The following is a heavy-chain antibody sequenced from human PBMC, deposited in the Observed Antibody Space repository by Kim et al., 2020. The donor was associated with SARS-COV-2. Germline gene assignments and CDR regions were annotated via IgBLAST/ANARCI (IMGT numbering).Heavy chain of an antibody. CDR3: AREVVRGPNYYGMDV. CDR1: GGTFSSYA. Sequence: SVKVSCKASGGTFSSYAISWVRQAPGQGLEWMGGIIPIFGTANYAQKFQGRVTITADESTSTAYMELSSLRSEDTAVYYCAREVVRGPNYYGMDVWGQGTTVTVSS. CDR2: IIPIFGTA. V-gene: IGHV1-69*13. J-gene: IGHJ6*02. D-gene: IGHD3-10*01.